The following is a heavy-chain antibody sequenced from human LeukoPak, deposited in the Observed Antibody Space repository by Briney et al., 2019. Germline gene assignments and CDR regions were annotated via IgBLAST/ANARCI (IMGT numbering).Heavy chain of an antibody. CDR1: GFTFSRHW. J-gene: IGHJ4*02. Sequence: GGSLRLSCAVSGFTFSRHWMSWVRQAPGKGLEWVASIKSDGNSIYYLDSVKGRFTISRDNAKNSLYLQMNNLRAEDTAMYYCARVSPNTVTTLQYFDYWGQGTLVTVSS. CDR3: ARVSPNTVTTLQYFDY. CDR2: IKSDGNSI. D-gene: IGHD4-17*01. V-gene: IGHV3-7*01.